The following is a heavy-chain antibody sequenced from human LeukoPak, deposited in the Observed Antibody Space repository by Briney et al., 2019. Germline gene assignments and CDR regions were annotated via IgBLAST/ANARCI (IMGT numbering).Heavy chain of an antibody. CDR1: GFTFSSYS. CDR2: ISSSSLYI. V-gene: IGHV3-21*04. Sequence: PGGSLRLSCAGSGFTFSSYSMNWVRQAPGKGLEWVSSISSSSLYIYYADSVKGRFTISRDNAKNSLYLQMNSLRAEDTAVYYCAKDGVWIGEKKANMDIWGKGTTV. D-gene: IGHD3-10*01. CDR3: AKDGVWIGEKKANMDI. J-gene: IGHJ6*03.